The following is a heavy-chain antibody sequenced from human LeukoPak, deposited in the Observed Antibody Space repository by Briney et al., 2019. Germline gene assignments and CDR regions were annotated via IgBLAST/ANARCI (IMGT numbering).Heavy chain of an antibody. Sequence: PGGSLRLSCAASGFTFSSYAMSWVRQAPGKGLEWVSAISGSGGSTYYADSVKGRFTISRDNSKNTLYLQMNSLRAEDTAVYYCAKGTSVTMIVVVTLDYWGQGTLVTVSS. CDR3: AKGTSVTMIVVVTLDY. D-gene: IGHD3-22*01. J-gene: IGHJ4*02. CDR2: ISGSGGST. CDR1: GFTFSSYA. V-gene: IGHV3-23*01.